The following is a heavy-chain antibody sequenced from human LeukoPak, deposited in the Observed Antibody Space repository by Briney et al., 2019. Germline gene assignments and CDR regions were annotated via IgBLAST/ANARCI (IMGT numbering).Heavy chain of an antibody. D-gene: IGHD4-17*01. CDR1: GFTFSSYW. CDR3: AKGTGRSSFAGLTTTVPTAH. J-gene: IGHJ4*02. V-gene: IGHV3-74*01. Sequence: GGSLRLSCAASGFTFSSYWMHWVRQAPGKGLVWVSRINSDGSSTSYADSVKGRFTISRDNAKNTLHLQSNIQRAEDTAVYYCAKGTGRSSFAGLTTTVPTAHCGQPSLVTVSS. CDR2: INSDGSST.